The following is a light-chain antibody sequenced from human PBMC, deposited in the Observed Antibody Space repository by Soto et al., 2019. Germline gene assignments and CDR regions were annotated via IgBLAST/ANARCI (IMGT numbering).Light chain of an antibody. CDR1: QSVTSRL. V-gene: IGKV3-15*01. Sequence: EMVLTQSPGTLSLSPGERATLSCRASQSVTSRLFAWYQQRPGQAPRLLMYGTSTRATGIPARFSGSGSGTEFTLTITSLQSEDFAVYYCQEGTYWPAFGGGTKVDIK. CDR3: QEGTYWPA. J-gene: IGKJ4*01. CDR2: GTS.